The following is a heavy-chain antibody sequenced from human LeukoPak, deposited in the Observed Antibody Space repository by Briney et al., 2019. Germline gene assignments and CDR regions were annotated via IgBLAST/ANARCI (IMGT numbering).Heavy chain of an antibody. CDR1: GDSVSSNSAA. CDR3: ARNCGGDCYEGHYYYGMDV. CDR2: TYYRSKWYN. Sequence: SQTLSLTCAISGDSVSSNSAAWNWIRQSPSRGFEWLGRTYYRSKWYNDYAVSVKSRITINPDTSKNQFSLQLNSVTPEDTAVYYCARNCGGDCYEGHYYYGMDVWGQGTTVTVSS. V-gene: IGHV6-1*01. D-gene: IGHD2-21*02. J-gene: IGHJ6*02.